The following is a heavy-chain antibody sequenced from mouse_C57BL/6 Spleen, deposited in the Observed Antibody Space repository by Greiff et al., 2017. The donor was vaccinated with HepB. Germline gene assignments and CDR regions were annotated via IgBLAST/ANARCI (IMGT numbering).Heavy chain of an antibody. CDR3: ALPIATVVATDY. CDR1: GYAFSSYW. CDR2: IYPGDGDT. V-gene: IGHV1-80*01. D-gene: IGHD1-1*01. Sequence: QVQLQQSGAELVKPGASVKISCKASGYAFSSYWMNWVKQRPGKGLEWIGQIYPGDGDTNYNGKFKGKATLTADKSSSTAYMQLSSLTSEDSAVYFCALPIATVVATDYWGQGTTLTVSS. J-gene: IGHJ2*01.